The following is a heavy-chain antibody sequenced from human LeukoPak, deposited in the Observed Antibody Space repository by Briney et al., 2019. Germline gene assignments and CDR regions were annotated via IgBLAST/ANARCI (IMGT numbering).Heavy chain of an antibody. CDR2: IYDSGST. CDR3: AVGADPGSYHFDY. Sequence: PSETLSLTCTVSGGSISSYYWSWIRQFPGKGLEWIGYIYDSGSTNYNPSLKSRVTISVDTSKNQFSLKLSSVTAADTAVYYCAVGADPGSYHFDYWGQGTLVTVSS. CDR1: GGSISSYY. D-gene: IGHD3-10*01. J-gene: IGHJ4*02. V-gene: IGHV4-59*01.